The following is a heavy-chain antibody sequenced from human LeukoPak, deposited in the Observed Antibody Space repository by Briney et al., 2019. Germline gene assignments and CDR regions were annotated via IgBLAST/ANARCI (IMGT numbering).Heavy chain of an antibody. CDR1: GFTFSSYG. CDR3: ARDRQQLGENYFDY. Sequence: GGSLRLSCAASGFTFSSYGMHWVRQAPGKGLEWAAFIRYDGSNKYYADSVKGRFTISRDNSKNTLYLQMNSLRAEDTALYYCARDRQQLGENYFDYWGQGTLVTVSS. D-gene: IGHD6-13*01. CDR2: IRYDGSNK. J-gene: IGHJ4*02. V-gene: IGHV3-30*02.